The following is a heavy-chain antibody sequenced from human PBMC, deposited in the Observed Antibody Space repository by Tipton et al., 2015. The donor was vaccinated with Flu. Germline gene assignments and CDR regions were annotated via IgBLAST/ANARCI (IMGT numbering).Heavy chain of an antibody. CDR3: ARVLLPGPYCSSTSCYTVFDY. D-gene: IGHD2-2*02. CDR1: GYTFTSYG. CDR2: ISAYNGNT. V-gene: IGHV1-18*04. J-gene: IGHJ4*02. Sequence: QSGAEVKKPGASVKVSCKASGYTFTSYGISWVRQAPGQGLEWMGWISAYNGNTNYAQKLQGRVTMTTDTSTSTAYMELRSLRSDDTAVYYCARVLLPGPYCSSTSCYTVFDYWGQGTLVTVSS.